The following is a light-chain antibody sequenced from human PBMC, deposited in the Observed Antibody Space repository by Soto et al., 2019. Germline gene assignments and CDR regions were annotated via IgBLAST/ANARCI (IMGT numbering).Light chain of an antibody. Sequence: EIVLTQSPGTLSLSPGERATLSCRASQSVSSSYLAWYQQKPGQAPRLLIYGASSGATGIPDRFSGSGSGTDFTLTISRLEPEDFAVYYCQQYGSSPQITFGPGTKVDIK. CDR2: GAS. V-gene: IGKV3-20*01. J-gene: IGKJ3*01. CDR1: QSVSSSY. CDR3: QQYGSSPQIT.